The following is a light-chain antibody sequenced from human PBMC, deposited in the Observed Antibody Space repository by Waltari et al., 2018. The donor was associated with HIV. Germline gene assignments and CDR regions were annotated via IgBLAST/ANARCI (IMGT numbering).Light chain of an antibody. CDR1: CSNTANTH. Sequence: QSVLTPPPSAPGTPGQRVPISCSGGCSNTANTHVSWYQQFPGTAPKLLIYRNNQRPSGVPDRFSGSKSGTSASLVISGLRSEDEADYYCAAWDDSLSGVFGGGTKVTVL. CDR2: RNN. V-gene: IGLV1-47*01. CDR3: AAWDDSLSGV. J-gene: IGLJ2*01.